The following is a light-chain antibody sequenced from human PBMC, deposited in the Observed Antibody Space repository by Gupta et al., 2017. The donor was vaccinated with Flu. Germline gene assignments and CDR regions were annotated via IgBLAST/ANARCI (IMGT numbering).Light chain of an antibody. Sequence: GARVTSTCRASQDMNSYVHWYQQKPGEAPRRLIYAASTLQSGVPSRFSGSGSGSDFTLTISSLQAEDLATYYCQQGYKSPRTFGQGTTVDVK. CDR1: QDMNSY. CDR3: QQGYKSPRT. V-gene: IGKV1-39*01. CDR2: AAS. J-gene: IGKJ1*01.